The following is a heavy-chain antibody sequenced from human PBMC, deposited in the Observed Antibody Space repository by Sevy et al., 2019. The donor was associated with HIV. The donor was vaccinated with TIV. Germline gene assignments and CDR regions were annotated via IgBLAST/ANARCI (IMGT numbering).Heavy chain of an antibody. D-gene: IGHD4-17*01. CDR1: GFTFSSSA. CDR3: AKGPDYGDYVGRIDP. J-gene: IGHJ5*02. Sequence: GGSLRLSCVASGFTFSSSAMSWVRQAPGKGLEWVSTISGSGDSTYFADSVKGRFTISRDNSKNTLYLQMDSLRAEGTAVYYCAKGPDYGDYVGRIDPWGQGTLVTVSS. V-gene: IGHV3-23*01. CDR2: ISGSGDST.